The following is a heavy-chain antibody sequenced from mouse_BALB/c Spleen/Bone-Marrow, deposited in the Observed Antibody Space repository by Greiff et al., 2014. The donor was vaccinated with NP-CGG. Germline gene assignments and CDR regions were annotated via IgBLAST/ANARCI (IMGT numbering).Heavy chain of an antibody. Sequence: SGAELVEPGASVKLSCKASGYTFTSYYTYWVKQRPGQGLEWIGEVNPSNGGTNFNEKFKNKATLTVDKSSSTAYMQLSSLIFEDSAVYYCTRSNGNWFAYWGQGTLVTGSA. J-gene: IGHJ3*01. CDR1: GYTFTSYY. CDR2: VNPSNGGT. D-gene: IGHD2-1*01. V-gene: IGHV1S81*02. CDR3: TRSNGNWFAY.